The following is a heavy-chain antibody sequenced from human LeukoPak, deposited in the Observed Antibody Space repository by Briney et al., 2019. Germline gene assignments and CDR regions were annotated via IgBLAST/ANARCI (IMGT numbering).Heavy chain of an antibody. CDR2: LHTSGST. CDR3: ARDFGYGDYFFDD. V-gene: IGHV4-4*07. J-gene: IGHJ4*02. CDR1: GGSISSYY. Sequence: SETLSLTCTVPGGSISSYYWSWIRQPAGKGLEWIGRLHTSGSTHYNPSLKSRLTMSVDTSKNQFSLKLSSVTAADTAVYYCARDFGYGDYFFDDWGQGTLVTVSS. D-gene: IGHD4-17*01.